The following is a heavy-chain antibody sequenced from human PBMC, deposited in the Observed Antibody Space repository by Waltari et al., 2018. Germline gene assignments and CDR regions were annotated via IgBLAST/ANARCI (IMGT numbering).Heavy chain of an antibody. J-gene: IGHJ4*02. V-gene: IGHV3-23*03. CDR1: GFTFSSYA. CDR2: IYSGGST. D-gene: IGHD3-22*01. Sequence: EVQLLESGGGLVQPGGSLRLSCAASGFTFSSYAMSWVRQAPGKGLGVVSVIYSGGSTYYADSVKGRFTISRDNSKNTLYLQMNSLRAEDTAVYYCAKDPNYDSSDATGYWGQGTLVTVSS. CDR3: AKDPNYDSSDATGY.